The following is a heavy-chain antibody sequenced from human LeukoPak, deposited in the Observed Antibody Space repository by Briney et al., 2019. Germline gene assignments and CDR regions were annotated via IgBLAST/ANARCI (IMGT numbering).Heavy chain of an antibody. J-gene: IGHJ6*03. CDR3: ASDGGSRWYSGYYYYMDV. V-gene: IGHV3-30*04. D-gene: IGHD6-13*01. CDR2: ISYDGSNK. Sequence: GGSLRLSCAASGFTFSSYAMHWVRQAPGKGLEWVAVISYDGSNKYYADSVKGRFTISRDNSKNTLYLQMNSLRAEDTAVYYCASDGGSRWYSGYYYYMDVGGKGTTVTVSS. CDR1: GFTFSSYA.